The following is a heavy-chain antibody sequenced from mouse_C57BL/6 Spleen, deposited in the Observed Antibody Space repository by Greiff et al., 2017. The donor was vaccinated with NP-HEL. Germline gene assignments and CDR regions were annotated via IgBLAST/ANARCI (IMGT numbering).Heavy chain of an antibody. CDR3: ARERDYDGDYYAMDY. V-gene: IGHV3-5*01. D-gene: IGHD2-4*01. CDR1: GISITTGNYR. J-gene: IGHJ4*01. CDR2: IYYSGTI. Sequence: ESGPGLVKPSQTVFLTCTVTGISITTGNYRWSWIRQFPGNKLEWVGYIYYSGTITYNPSLTSRTTITRDTPKNQFFLEMNSLTAEDTATYYCARERDYDGDYYAMDYWGQGTSVTVSS.